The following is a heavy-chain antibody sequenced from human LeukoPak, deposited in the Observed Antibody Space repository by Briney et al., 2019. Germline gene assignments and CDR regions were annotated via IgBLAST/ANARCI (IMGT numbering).Heavy chain of an antibody. CDR1: GFTFSSYA. Sequence: GRSLRLSCAASGFTFSSYAMHWVRQAPGKGLEGVAVISYDGSNKYYADSVKGRFTISRDNSKNTLYLQMNSLRAEDTAVYYCARSDCSSTSCYRSDAFDIWGQGTMVTVSS. CDR3: ARSDCSSTSCYRSDAFDI. CDR2: ISYDGSNK. J-gene: IGHJ3*02. D-gene: IGHD2-2*01. V-gene: IGHV3-30*04.